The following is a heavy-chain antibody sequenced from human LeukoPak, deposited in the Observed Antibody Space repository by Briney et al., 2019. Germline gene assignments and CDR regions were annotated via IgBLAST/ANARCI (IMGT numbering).Heavy chain of an antibody. CDR1: GYSFTSYW. J-gene: IGHJ6*03. CDR3: ARHLVYSYVDYYYYMDV. D-gene: IGHD5-18*01. V-gene: IGHV5-51*01. Sequence: GESLKISRKGSGYSFTSYWIGWVRQMPGKGLEWMGIIYPGDSDTRYSPSFQGQVTISADKSISTAYLQWSSLKASDTAMYYCARHLVYSYVDYYYYMDVWGKGTTVTVSS. CDR2: IYPGDSDT.